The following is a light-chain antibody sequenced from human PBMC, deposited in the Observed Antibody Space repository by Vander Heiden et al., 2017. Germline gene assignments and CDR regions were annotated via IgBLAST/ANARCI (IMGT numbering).Light chain of an antibody. J-gene: IGKJ4*01. Sequence: DIVMTKSPDSLAVYLGERATFNCKSSQSLLSGSNNKNNLTWYQQKPGQPPKLLISWASTRESGVPDRFSASGSGTDFTLTISSLQAEDVAVYFCQQFFSSPLTFGGGTKVEI. CDR3: QQFFSSPLT. CDR1: QSLLSGSNNKNN. CDR2: WAS. V-gene: IGKV4-1*01.